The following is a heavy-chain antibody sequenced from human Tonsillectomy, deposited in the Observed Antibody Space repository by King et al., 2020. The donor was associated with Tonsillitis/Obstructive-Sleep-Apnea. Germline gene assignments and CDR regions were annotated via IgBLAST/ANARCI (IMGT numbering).Heavy chain of an antibody. D-gene: IGHD3-3*01. J-gene: IGHJ4*02. Sequence: VQLVESGGGLLKPGESLRLSCAASGFIFSNAWMSWVRQAPGKGLEWVVRIKSKTDGGTTDYAAPVKGRFTISRDDSKNTLYLQMNSLKTEDTAVYYCTTDPQEVTIFGVGHDYWGQGTLVTVSS. V-gene: IGHV3-15*01. CDR2: IKSKTDGGTT. CDR1: GFIFSNAW. CDR3: TTDPQEVTIFGVGHDY.